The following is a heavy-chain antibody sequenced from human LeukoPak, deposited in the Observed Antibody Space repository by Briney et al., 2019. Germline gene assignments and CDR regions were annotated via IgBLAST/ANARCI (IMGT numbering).Heavy chain of an antibody. D-gene: IGHD2-2*01. V-gene: IGHV4-30-2*01. CDR3: ASSCSSTSCLDWFDP. Sequence: SQTLSLTCTVSGGSISSGGYYWSWIRQPPGKGLEWIGYIYHSGSTYYNPSLKSRVTISVDRSKNQFSLKLSSVTAADTAVYYCASSCSSTSCLDWFDPWGQGTLVTVSS. J-gene: IGHJ5*02. CDR2: IYHSGST. CDR1: GGSISSGGYY.